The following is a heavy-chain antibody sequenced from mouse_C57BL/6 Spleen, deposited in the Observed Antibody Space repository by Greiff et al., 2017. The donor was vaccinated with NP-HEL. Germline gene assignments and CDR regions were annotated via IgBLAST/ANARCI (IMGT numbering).Heavy chain of an antibody. CDR1: GFTFSSYA. CDR3: TRDLGYYGSSSYYFDY. D-gene: IGHD1-1*01. Sequence: EVQLVESGEGLVKPGGSLKLSCAASGFTFSSYAMSWVRQTPEKRLEWVAYISSGGDYIYYADTVKGRFTISRDNARNTLYLQMSSLKSEDTAMYYCTRDLGYYGSSSYYFDYWGQGTTLTVSS. V-gene: IGHV5-9-1*02. J-gene: IGHJ2*01. CDR2: ISSGGDYI.